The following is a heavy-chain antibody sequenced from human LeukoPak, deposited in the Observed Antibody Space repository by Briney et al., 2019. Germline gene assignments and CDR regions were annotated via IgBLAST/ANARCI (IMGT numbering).Heavy chain of an antibody. CDR3: ARLIADRTIYDS. D-gene: IGHD6-6*01. Sequence: GGSLRLSCAASGCTFNSYWMSWVRQAPGKGLGRVASLKEDGSEKYCVDSEGRVFTISRDTAKNSLYLQMNIMRAEDTAVYYFARLIADRTIYDSWGEGNLVSVSS. CDR1: GCTFNSYW. J-gene: IGHJ4*02. V-gene: IGHV3-7*01. CDR2: LKEDGSEK.